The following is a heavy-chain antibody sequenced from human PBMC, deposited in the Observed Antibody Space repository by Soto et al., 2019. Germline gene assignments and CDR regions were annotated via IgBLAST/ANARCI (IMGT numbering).Heavy chain of an antibody. CDR3: AKDRGPIAVADFFDY. J-gene: IGHJ4*02. CDR1: GFTFSNYA. D-gene: IGHD6-19*01. CDR2: ISYDGSNK. V-gene: IGHV3-30*18. Sequence: PGGSLRLSCVASGFTFSNYAIHWVRQAPGKGLEWVAVISYDGSNKYYTDSVKGRFTISRDNSKNTFYLQMNSLRAEDTAVYYCAKDRGPIAVADFFDYWGQGTLVTVSS.